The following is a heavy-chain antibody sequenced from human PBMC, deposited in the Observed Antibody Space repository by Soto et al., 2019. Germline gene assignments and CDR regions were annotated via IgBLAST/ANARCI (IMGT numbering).Heavy chain of an antibody. CDR1: GYTFTGYY. V-gene: IGHV1-2*02. D-gene: IGHD4-17*01. J-gene: IGHJ3*02. CDR2: INPNSGGT. CDR3: ARSRKDYGSAFDI. Sequence: ASVKVSCKASGYTFTGYYMHWVRQAPGQGLEWMGWINPNSGGTNYAQKFQGRVTMTRDTSISTAYMDLSRLRSDDTAVYYCARSRKDYGSAFDIWGQGTTVTVSS.